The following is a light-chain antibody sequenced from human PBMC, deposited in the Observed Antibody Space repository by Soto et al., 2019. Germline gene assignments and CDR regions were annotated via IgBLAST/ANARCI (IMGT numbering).Light chain of an antibody. J-gene: IGLJ2*01. Sequence: QSALTQYASVSGSPGQSITISCTGTSSDIGGYNYVSWYQQHPDKAPKLMIFEVSNRPSGVSNRFSGSKSGNTASLTISGLLPEDEADYYCSSYTTSSTVAFGGGTKLTVL. CDR2: EVS. CDR1: SSDIGGYNY. V-gene: IGLV2-14*01. CDR3: SSYTTSSTVA.